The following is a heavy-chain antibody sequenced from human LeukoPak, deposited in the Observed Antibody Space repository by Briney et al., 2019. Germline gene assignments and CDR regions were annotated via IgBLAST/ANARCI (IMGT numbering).Heavy chain of an antibody. J-gene: IGHJ4*02. Sequence: ASVKVSCKASGYTFTGYYMHWVRQAPGQGLEWMGWINPNSGGTNYAQKFQGRVTMTRDTSISTAHMELSRLRSDDTAVYYCARDLPLSSSTNDYWGQGTLVTVSS. CDR1: GYTFTGYY. V-gene: IGHV1-2*02. D-gene: IGHD6-6*01. CDR3: ARDLPLSSSTNDY. CDR2: INPNSGGT.